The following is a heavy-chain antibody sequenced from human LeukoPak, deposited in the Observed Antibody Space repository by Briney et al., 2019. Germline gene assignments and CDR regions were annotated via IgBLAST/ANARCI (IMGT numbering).Heavy chain of an antibody. CDR2: IISSSSYI. Sequence: GGSLRLSCAASGFTFSSYSMNWVRQAPGKGLEWFSSIISSSSYIYYADSVKGRFTISRDNAKNSLYLQMNSLRAEDTAVYYCARNILTGYLALYYYGMDVWGQGTTVTVSS. CDR1: GFTFSSYS. CDR3: ARNILTGYLALYYYGMDV. V-gene: IGHV3-21*01. D-gene: IGHD3-9*01. J-gene: IGHJ6*02.